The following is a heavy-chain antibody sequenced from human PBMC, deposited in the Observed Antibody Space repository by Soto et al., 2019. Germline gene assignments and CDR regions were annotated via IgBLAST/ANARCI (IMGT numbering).Heavy chain of an antibody. CDR1: GFTFSSYG. J-gene: IGHJ5*02. V-gene: IGHV3-33*01. CDR2: IWYDGSNK. Sequence: PGGSLRLSCAASGFTFSSYGMHWVRQAPGKGLEWVAVIWYDGSNKYYADSVKGRFTISRDNSKNTLYLQMNSLRAEDTAVYYCARASYYDFWSGYYSPVADWFDPWGQGTLVTVSS. CDR3: ARASYYDFWSGYYSPVADWFDP. D-gene: IGHD3-3*01.